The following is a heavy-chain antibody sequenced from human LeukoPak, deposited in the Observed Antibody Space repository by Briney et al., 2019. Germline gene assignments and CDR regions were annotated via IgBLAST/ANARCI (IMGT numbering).Heavy chain of an antibody. CDR1: GYTFTGYY. D-gene: IGHD1-26*01. J-gene: IGHJ4*02. CDR3: AFSVGATMGFDY. Sequence: ASVKVSCKASGYTFTGYYMHWVRQAPGQGLEWMGLIIPNSGGTNYAQKFQGRVTMTRDTSISTAYMELSRLRSDDTAVYYCAFSVGATMGFDYWGQGTLVTVSS. V-gene: IGHV1-2*02. CDR2: IIPNSGGT.